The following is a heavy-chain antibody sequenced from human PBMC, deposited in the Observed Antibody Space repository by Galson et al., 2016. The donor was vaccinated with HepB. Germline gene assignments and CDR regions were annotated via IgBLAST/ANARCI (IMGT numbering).Heavy chain of an antibody. J-gene: IGHJ4*02. CDR1: GFTFHGHG. CDR3: ARESGNFDAGYIYLDY. D-gene: IGHD4-23*01. CDR2: IKWNGGSP. Sequence: SLRLSCAASGFTFHGHGMDWVRQAPGKGLEWVCSIKWNGGSPAYADSVKGRFTIPRDNAKNSLYLQMNSLRAEDTALYFCARESGNFDAGYIYLDYWGQGTLVTASS. V-gene: IGHV3-20*04.